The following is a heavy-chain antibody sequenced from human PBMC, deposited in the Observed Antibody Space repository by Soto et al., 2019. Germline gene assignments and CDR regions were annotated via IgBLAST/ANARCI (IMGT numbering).Heavy chain of an antibody. D-gene: IGHD3-22*01. V-gene: IGHV1-69*18. Sequence: QVQLVQSGAEVKKPGSSVKVSCKASGGTFSSFAISWVRQAPGQGLEWMGRIIPIFDSSNYAQKFQGRVTITADESTSTDYLELSSMGADDTAVFSCVGYYYDTSCYYYDYWGQGTLVTVSS. CDR1: GGTFSSFA. J-gene: IGHJ4*02. CDR3: VGYYYDTSCYYYDY. CDR2: IIPIFDSS.